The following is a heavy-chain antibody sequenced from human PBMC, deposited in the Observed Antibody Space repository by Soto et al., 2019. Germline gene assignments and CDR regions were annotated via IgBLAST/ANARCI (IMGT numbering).Heavy chain of an antibody. Sequence: QITLKESGPTLVKPTQTLTLTCTFSAFSLSTGGVGVGWIRQPPGKALEWLALIYWDDDKRYSPSLRSRLTNTKDHSKNHVVLTITNMDPVDKATYYCIQSRCGGDCLQSYASYYYYGMDVWGQGTTVTVYS. CDR3: IQSRCGGDCLQSYASYYYYGMDV. CDR1: AFSLSTGGVG. J-gene: IGHJ6*02. CDR2: IYWDDDK. D-gene: IGHD2-21*02. V-gene: IGHV2-5*02.